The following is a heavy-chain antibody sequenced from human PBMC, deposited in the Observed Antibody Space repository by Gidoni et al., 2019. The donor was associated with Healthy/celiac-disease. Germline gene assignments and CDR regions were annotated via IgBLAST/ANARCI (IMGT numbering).Heavy chain of an antibody. D-gene: IGHD6-13*01. J-gene: IGHJ4*02. CDR3: ARDSQSSSWTGCFDY. CDR2: ISYDGSNK. V-gene: IGHV3-30-3*01. CDR1: GFPFSSYA. Sequence: QVQLVESGGGVDQPGRSLRPPCAASGFPFSSYAMHWVRQAPGKGLGGVAVISYDGSNKYYADSVKGRFTISRDNSKNTLYLQMNSLRAEDTAVYYCARDSQSSSWTGCFDYWGQGTLVTVSS.